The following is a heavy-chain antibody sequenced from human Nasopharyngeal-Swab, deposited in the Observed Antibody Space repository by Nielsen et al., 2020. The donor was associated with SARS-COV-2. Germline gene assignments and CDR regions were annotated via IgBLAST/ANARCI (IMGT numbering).Heavy chain of an antibody. D-gene: IGHD1-14*01. CDR2: IYTSGST. Sequence: SETLSLTCTVSGGSISSGSFYWSWLRQPAEKGLEWIGRIYTSGSTDFNPSLQSRVSISVDTSNNQFSLYLSSVTAADTAVYYCAGEVGNGHKFDYWGQGTLVTVSS. CDR1: GGSISSGSFY. V-gene: IGHV4-61*02. CDR3: AGEVGNGHKFDY. J-gene: IGHJ4*02.